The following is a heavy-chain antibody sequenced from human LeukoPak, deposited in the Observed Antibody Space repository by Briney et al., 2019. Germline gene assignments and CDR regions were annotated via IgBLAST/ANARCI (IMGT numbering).Heavy chain of an antibody. CDR1: GFTFGDYG. CDR2: IRSYAYGGTT. CDR3: TRASYYDSSGYYYRVGDY. Sequence: GGSLRLSCTASGFTFGDYGMSWFRQAPGEGLEWVGFIRSYAYGGTTEYAASVKGRFTISRDDSKSIAYLQMNSLKTEDTAMYSCTRASYYDSSGYYYRVGDYWGQGTLVTVSS. D-gene: IGHD3-22*01. V-gene: IGHV3-49*03. J-gene: IGHJ4*02.